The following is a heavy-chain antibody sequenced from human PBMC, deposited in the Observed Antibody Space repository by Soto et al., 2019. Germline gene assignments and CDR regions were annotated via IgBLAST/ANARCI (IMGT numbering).Heavy chain of an antibody. Sequence: SETLSLTCTVSGGSISSSSYYWGWIRQPPGKGLEWIGSIYYSGSTYYNPSLKSRVTISVDTSKNQFSLKLSSVTAADTAVYYCARLNYDILTGYFSDYYYYGMDVWGQGTTVT. V-gene: IGHV4-39*01. CDR1: GGSISSSSYY. CDR2: IYYSGST. CDR3: ARLNYDILTGYFSDYYYYGMDV. D-gene: IGHD3-9*01. J-gene: IGHJ6*02.